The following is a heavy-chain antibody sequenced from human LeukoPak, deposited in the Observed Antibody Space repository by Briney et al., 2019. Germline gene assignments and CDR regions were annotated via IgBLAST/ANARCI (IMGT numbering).Heavy chain of an antibody. J-gene: IGHJ4*02. Sequence: PGGSLRLSCAASGFTFSSYSMNWVRQAPGKGLEWVSYISSSSSTIYYADSVKGRFTISSDNAKNSLYLQMNSLRDEDTAVYYCARDVPTTSGIPILGYWGQGTLVTVSS. CDR1: GFTFSSYS. CDR3: ARDVPTTSGIPILGY. V-gene: IGHV3-48*02. D-gene: IGHD1-26*01. CDR2: ISSSSSTI.